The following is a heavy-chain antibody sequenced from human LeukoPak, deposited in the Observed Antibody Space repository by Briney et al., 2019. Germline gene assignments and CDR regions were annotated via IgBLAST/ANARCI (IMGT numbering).Heavy chain of an antibody. CDR3: ARDHRRGSTGYDMPAD. J-gene: IGHJ4*02. V-gene: IGHV1-2*02. D-gene: IGHD5-12*01. CDR1: GYTFVDYY. CDR2: LNPRSGAT. Sequence: VASVNVSCKASGYTFVDYYLYWVRQAPGQGLEWMGWLNPRSGATNYAQKFQAMVTMTRDTSINTAYMELSRLRSDDTAVYYCARDHRRGSTGYDMPADWGQGTLVTVSS.